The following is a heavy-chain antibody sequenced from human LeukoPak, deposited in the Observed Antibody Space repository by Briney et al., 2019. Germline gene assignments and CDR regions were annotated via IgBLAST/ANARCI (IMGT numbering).Heavy chain of an antibody. J-gene: IGHJ4*02. Sequence: ASVKVSCKASGYTFISYAMHWVRQAPGQRLEWMGWINVGNANTKYSQKFQGRVTFTRDTSASTAYMELSSLRSEDTAVYYCARDGTLGYCSGGSCYEGYFDYWGQGTLVTVSS. V-gene: IGHV1-3*01. CDR1: GYTFISYA. D-gene: IGHD2-15*01. CDR3: ARDGTLGYCSGGSCYEGYFDY. CDR2: INVGNANT.